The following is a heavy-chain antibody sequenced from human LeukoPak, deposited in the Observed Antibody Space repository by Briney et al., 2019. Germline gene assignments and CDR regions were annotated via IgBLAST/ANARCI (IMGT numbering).Heavy chain of an antibody. CDR3: ARVSPITMVRGVNPGYFDY. CDR2: INEDGSLK. J-gene: IGHJ4*02. V-gene: IGHV3-7*01. D-gene: IGHD3-10*01. Sequence: PGGSLRLSCAASGFAFSNFWMSWVRQAPGKGPEWVANINEDGSLKNYVDSVEGRFTISRDNAKNSLYLQMNSLRAEDTAVYYCARVSPITMVRGVNPGYFDYWGQGTLVTVSS. CDR1: GFAFSNFW.